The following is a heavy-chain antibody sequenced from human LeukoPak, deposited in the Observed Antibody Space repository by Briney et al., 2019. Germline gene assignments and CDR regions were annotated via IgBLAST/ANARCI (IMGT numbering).Heavy chain of an antibody. CDR3: ARFLNGNSLDY. CDR2: VYFDGSDT. V-gene: IGHV5-51*01. J-gene: IGHJ4*02. D-gene: IGHD1-7*01. CDR1: GDTFSDTY. Sequence: GESLQISCQASGDTFSDTYIAWVRQMAGKGLEWMGIVYFDGSDTRYSPSFQGQVTISVDQSISAAYLQWTSLKTSDTAMYYCARFLNGNSLDYWGQGTLVTVSS.